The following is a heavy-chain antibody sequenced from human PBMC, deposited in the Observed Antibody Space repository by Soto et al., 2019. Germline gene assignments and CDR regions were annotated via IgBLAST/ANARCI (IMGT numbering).Heavy chain of an antibody. CDR2: ISGTGTNI. D-gene: IGHD3-10*01. J-gene: IGHJ4*02. Sequence: GGSLRLSSTASGFTFRVYNMNWVRQAPGKGLEWVSSISGTGTNIYYADSLKGRITISRDNAKNSLYLQMNSLRAEDTAVYYCARDNNYGSGNYPRFDYWGQGALVTVSS. CDR3: ARDNNYGSGNYPRFDY. V-gene: IGHV3-21*01. CDR1: GFTFRVYN.